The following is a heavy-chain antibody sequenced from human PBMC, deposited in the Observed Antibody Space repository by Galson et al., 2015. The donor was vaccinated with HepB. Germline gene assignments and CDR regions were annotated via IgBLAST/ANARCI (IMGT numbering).Heavy chain of an antibody. CDR3: ARRPRIVVVPAASFDY. D-gene: IGHD2-2*01. Sequence: ETLSLTCTVSGGSISSSSYYWGWIRQPPGKGLEWIGSIYYSGSTYYNPSLKSRVTISVDTSKNQFSLKLSSVTAADTAVYYCARRPRIVVVPAASFDYWGQGTLVTVSS. CDR1: GGSISSSSYY. J-gene: IGHJ4*02. V-gene: IGHV4-39*01. CDR2: IYYSGST.